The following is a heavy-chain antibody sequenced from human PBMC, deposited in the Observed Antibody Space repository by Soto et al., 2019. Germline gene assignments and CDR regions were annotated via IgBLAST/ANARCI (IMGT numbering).Heavy chain of an antibody. Sequence: EVQLVESGGGLVKPGGSLRLSCAASGFTFSSYSMNWVRQAPGKGLEWVSSISSRSSYIYYADSVKGRFTISRDNAKNSLYLQMNSLRAEDTAVYYCARGYCSGGSCGGAPSWFDPWGQGTLVTVSS. CDR3: ARGYCSGGSCGGAPSWFDP. D-gene: IGHD2-15*01. V-gene: IGHV3-21*01. J-gene: IGHJ5*02. CDR2: ISSRSSYI. CDR1: GFTFSSYS.